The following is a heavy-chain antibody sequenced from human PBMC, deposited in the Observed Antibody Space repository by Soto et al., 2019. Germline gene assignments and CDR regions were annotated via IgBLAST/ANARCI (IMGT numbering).Heavy chain of an antibody. J-gene: IGHJ4*02. CDR2: ISAYSGST. V-gene: IGHV1-18*01. Sequence: QVQLVQSGAEVKKPGASVKVSCKASGYTFTTYGISWVRPAPGQGHEWMGWISAYSGSTKFAQKLQGRVTMTTDTSATTAYIELRSLTSDDTAVYYCARHFTKSSSWPYYFDYWGQGTLVTVSS. CDR3: ARHFTKSSSWPYYFDY. CDR1: GYTFTTYG. D-gene: IGHD6-13*01.